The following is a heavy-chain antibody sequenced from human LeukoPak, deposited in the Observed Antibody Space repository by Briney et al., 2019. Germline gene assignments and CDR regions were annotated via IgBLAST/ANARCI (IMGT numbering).Heavy chain of an antibody. Sequence: GGSLRLSCAASGFTFSSYSMNWVRQAPGKGLEWVSSISSSSSYIYYADSVKGRFTISRDNAKNSLYLQMNSLKAEDTAVYYCARGRYCSSTSCHQGRDYFEYWGQGTLVTVSS. CDR2: ISSSSSYI. CDR3: ARGRYCSSTSCHQGRDYFEY. CDR1: GFTFSSYS. D-gene: IGHD2-2*01. V-gene: IGHV3-21*01. J-gene: IGHJ4*02.